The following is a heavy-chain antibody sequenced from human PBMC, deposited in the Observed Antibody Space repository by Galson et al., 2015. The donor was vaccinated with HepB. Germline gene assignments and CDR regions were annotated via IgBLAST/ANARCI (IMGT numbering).Heavy chain of an antibody. CDR1: GFTFSSYG. CDR3: ARDDYVYYGSGSYSTKFDY. CDR2: ISISSSNI. D-gene: IGHD3-10*01. J-gene: IGHJ4*02. V-gene: IGHV3-48*01. Sequence: SLRLSCAASGFTFSSYGMHWVRQAPGKGLEWVSYISISSSNIYYADSVKGRFTISRDNAKNSLYLQMNSLRAEDTAVYYCARDDYVYYGSGSYSTKFDYWGQGTLVTVSS.